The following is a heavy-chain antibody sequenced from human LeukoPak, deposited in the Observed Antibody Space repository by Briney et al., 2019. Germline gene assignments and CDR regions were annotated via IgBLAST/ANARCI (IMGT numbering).Heavy chain of an antibody. V-gene: IGHV1-69*05. CDR2: IIPIFGTA. J-gene: IGHJ6*03. D-gene: IGHD1-26*01. CDR1: GGTFSSYA. CDR3: ARERGGSYRYYYYYYYMDV. Sequence: ASVKVSCKACGGTFSSYAISWVRQAPGQGLEWMGGIIPIFGTANYAQKFQGRVTITTDDSTSTAYMELSSLRSEDPAVYYCARERGGSYRYYYYYYYMDVWGKGTTVTVSS.